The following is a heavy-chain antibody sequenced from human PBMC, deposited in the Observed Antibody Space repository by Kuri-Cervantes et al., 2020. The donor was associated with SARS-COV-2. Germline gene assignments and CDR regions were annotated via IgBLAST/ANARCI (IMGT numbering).Heavy chain of an antibody. CDR3: AKAYYDFWSGYYRGGYYFDY. Sequence: GGSLRLSCEASGFILGSYAMSWVRQAPGKGLEWVSAISGSGGSTYYADSVKGRFTISRDNSKNTLYLQMNSLRAEDTAVYYCAKAYYDFWSGYYRGGYYFDYWGQGTLVTVSS. CDR1: GFILGSYA. V-gene: IGHV3-23*01. D-gene: IGHD3-3*01. J-gene: IGHJ4*02. CDR2: ISGSGGST.